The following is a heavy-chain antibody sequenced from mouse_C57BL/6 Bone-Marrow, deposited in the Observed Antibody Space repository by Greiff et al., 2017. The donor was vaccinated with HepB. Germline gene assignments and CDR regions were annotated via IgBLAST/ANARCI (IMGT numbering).Heavy chain of an antibody. CDR3: ASGFPWFAY. V-gene: IGHV1-64*01. CDR1: GYTFTSYW. D-gene: IGHD2-2*01. J-gene: IGHJ3*01. CDR2: IHPNSGST. Sequence: VQLKQPGAELVKPGASVKLSCKASGYTFTSYWMHWVKQRPGQGLEWIGMIHPNSGSTNYNEKFKSKATLTVDKSSSTAYMQLSSLTSEDSAVYYCASGFPWFAYWGQGTLVTVSA.